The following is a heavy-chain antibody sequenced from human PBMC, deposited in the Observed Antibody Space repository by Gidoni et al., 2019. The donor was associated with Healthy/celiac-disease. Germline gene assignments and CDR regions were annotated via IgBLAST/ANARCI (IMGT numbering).Heavy chain of an antibody. CDR1: GDSVSSNSAA. J-gene: IGHJ6*03. D-gene: IGHD6-6*01. V-gene: IGHV6-1*01. CDR3: AREGASIAARHKYYYYYYMDV. CDR2: TYYRSKWYN. Sequence: QVQLQQSGPGLVKPSQTLARTCAISGDSVSSNSAAGNGIRQSPSRGLEWLGGTYYRSKWYNDYAVSVKSRITINPDTSKNQFSLQLNSVTPEDTAVYYCAREGASIAARHKYYYYYYMDVWGKGTTVTVSS.